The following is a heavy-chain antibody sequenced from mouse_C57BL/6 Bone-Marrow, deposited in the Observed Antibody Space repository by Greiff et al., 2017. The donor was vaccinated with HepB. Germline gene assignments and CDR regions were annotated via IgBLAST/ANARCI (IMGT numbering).Heavy chain of an antibody. CDR3: ARGVYYGYFYWYFDV. D-gene: IGHD2-2*01. CDR1: GYTFTSYW. V-gene: IGHV1-50*01. J-gene: IGHJ1*03. CDR2: IDPSDSYT. Sequence: QVQLQQPGAELVKPGASVKLSCKASGYTFTSYWMQWVKQRPGQGLEWIGEIDPSDSYTNYNQKFKGKATLTVDTSASTAYMQLSSLTSEDSAVYYCARGVYYGYFYWYFDVWGTGTTVTVSS.